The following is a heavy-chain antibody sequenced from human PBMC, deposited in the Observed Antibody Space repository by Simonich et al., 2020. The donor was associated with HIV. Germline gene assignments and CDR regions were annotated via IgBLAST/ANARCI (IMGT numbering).Heavy chain of an antibody. V-gene: IGHV4-31*11. CDR2: IYYSGST. D-gene: IGHD1-26*01. J-gene: IGHJ6*03. CDR3: ARTTVELNYYYYYMDV. Sequence: QVQLQESGPGLVKPSETLSLTCAVSGGSISSGGYYWSWIRQHPGKGLEWIGYIYYSGSTNSNPSLKSRVTISVDTSKTQFSLKLSSVTAADTAVYYCARTTVELNYYYYYMDVGGKGTTVTVSS. CDR1: GGSISSGGYY.